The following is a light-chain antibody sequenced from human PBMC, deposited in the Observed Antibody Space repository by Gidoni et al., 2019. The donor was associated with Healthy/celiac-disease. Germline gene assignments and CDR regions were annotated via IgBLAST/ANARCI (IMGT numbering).Light chain of an antibody. CDR3: QSYDSSLSGYV. V-gene: IGLV1-40*01. CDR1: SSNIGAGYD. CDR2: GNN. J-gene: IGLJ1*01. Sequence: QSVLTQPPSVSGAPGQRVTISCTGSSSNIGAGYDVHWYQQPPGTAPKLLIYGNNNRPSGVPDRFSGCKSGTSASLAITGLQAEDEADYYCQSYDSSLSGYVFGTGTKVTVL.